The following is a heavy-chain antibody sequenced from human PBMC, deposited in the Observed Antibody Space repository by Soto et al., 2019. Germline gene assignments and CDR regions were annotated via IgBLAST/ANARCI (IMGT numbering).Heavy chain of an antibody. CDR1: GFTFSSYA. J-gene: IGHJ4*02. CDR3: ANGGDYGYYFDY. CDR2: ISGSGGST. D-gene: IGHD4-17*01. Sequence: GGSLRLSCAASGFTFSSYAMSWVRQAPGKGLEWVSAISGSGGSTYYADSVKGRFTISRDNSKNTLYLQMNSLRAEDTAVYYCANGGDYGYYFDYWGQGTLVTVSS. V-gene: IGHV3-23*01.